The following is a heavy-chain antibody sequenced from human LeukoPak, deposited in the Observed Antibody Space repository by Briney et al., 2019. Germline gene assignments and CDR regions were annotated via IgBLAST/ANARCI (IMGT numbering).Heavy chain of an antibody. CDR2: ISSSGSTI. J-gene: IGHJ4*02. CDR3: ARRGDQGPFDY. D-gene: IGHD3-16*01. CDR1: GFTFSSYE. V-gene: IGHV3-48*03. Sequence: GGSLRLSCAASGFTFSSYEMNWVRQAPGKGLEWVSYISSSGSTIYYADSVKGRFTISRDNAKNSLYLQMNSLRAEDTAVYYCARRGDQGPFDYWGQGTLVTVSS.